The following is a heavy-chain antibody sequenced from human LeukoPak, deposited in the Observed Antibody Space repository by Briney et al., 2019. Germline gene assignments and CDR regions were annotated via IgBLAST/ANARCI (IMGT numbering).Heavy chain of an antibody. CDR2: ISTGSTYI. J-gene: IGHJ4*02. CDR1: GFTFRSYS. V-gene: IGHV3-21*01. D-gene: IGHD3/OR15-3a*01. Sequence: GGSLRLSCAASGFTFRSYSINWVRQGPGKGLERVSSISTGSTYIYYADSVKGRFTVSRDNAKNSLYLQMNSLRDEDTAVYYCARAFGLTDYWGQGTLVTVSS. CDR3: ARAFGLTDY.